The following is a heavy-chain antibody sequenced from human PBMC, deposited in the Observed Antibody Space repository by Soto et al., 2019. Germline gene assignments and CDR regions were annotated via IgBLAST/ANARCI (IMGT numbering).Heavy chain of an antibody. CDR3: AKGWSAAGHIDF. J-gene: IGHJ4*02. D-gene: IGHD6-13*01. CDR1: GFNFRGYG. V-gene: IGHV3-30*18. Sequence: WGPLRLPCTASGFNFRGYGMHWVRQAPGKGLEWVAVISYDGSNKYYADPVKGRFTISRDNSKNTLYLQMNSLRAEDTAVYYCAKGWSAAGHIDFWGQGTLVTVSS. CDR2: ISYDGSNK.